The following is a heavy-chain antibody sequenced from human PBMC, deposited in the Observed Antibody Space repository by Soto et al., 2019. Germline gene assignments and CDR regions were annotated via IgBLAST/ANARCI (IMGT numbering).Heavy chain of an antibody. CDR3: ASTYDSSGYYYVGYFQH. Sequence: QVQLVQSGAEVKKPGSSVKVSCKASGGTFSSYAISWVRQAPGQGLEWMGGIIPIFGTANYAQKFQGRVTITADESTSTAYMELSSLRSEDTAVYYCASTYDSSGYYYVGYFQHWGQGTLVTVSS. V-gene: IGHV1-69*12. D-gene: IGHD3-22*01. J-gene: IGHJ1*01. CDR2: IIPIFGTA. CDR1: GGTFSSYA.